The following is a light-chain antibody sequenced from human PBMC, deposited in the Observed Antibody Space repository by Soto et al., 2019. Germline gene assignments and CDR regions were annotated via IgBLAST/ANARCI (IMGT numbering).Light chain of an antibody. V-gene: IGLV2-23*02. CDR1: SGDIGSNNL. CDR3: CAYAGSSTPFV. Sequence: QSALTQPASVSGSPGQSITISCTGTSGDIGSNNLVSWYQHHPGKAPQLMIYEVNKRPSGVFDRFSGSKSGNTASLTISGLQSEDETDYYCCAYAGSSTPFVFGTGTKVTV. J-gene: IGLJ1*01. CDR2: EVN.